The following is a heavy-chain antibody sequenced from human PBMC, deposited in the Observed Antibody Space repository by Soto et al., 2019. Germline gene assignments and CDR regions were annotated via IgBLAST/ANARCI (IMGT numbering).Heavy chain of an antibody. CDR2: ISGSGSNT. J-gene: IGHJ4*02. V-gene: IGHV3-23*01. D-gene: IGHD1-26*01. CDR3: ARDPSHSYYTLLYYFDY. Sequence: LRLSCAASGFTFSTYAMSWVRQAPGKGLEWVSAISGSGSNTYYADSVKGRFTISRDDSKSTLYLQMNSLRAEDTAVYYCARDPSHSYYTLLYYFDYWGQGTLVTVSS. CDR1: GFTFSTYA.